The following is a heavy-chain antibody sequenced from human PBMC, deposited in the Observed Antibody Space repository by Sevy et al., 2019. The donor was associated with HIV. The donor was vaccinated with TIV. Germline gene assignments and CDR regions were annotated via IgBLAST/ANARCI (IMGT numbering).Heavy chain of an antibody. J-gene: IGHJ5*02. V-gene: IGHV1-2*02. D-gene: IGHD1-1*01. CDR3: ATSANLDTSWFDP. CDR1: GSTFSDDY. CDR2: INSAGT. Sequence: ASVKVSCKTSGSTFSDDYIHWVRQAPGERLEWLGWINSAGTNYAETFQGRVTMTRDASITTAYMELNSFRSDDTATYYCATSANLDTSWFDPWGQGVVVTVSS.